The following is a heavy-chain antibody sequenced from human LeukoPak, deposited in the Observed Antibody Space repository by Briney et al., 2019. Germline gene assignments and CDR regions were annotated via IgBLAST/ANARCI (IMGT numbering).Heavy chain of an antibody. CDR3: ARRVIESAVISERNWFDP. Sequence: SETLALTFPCPGDPISSYFWSWIRQPPGKGLEWIGSIHYTGRTNYNPPLKSQVTSSVDPTTDQFPVNLSSVTAAHTAVYYCARRVIESAVISERNWFDPWGQGTLVTVPS. CDR2: IHYTGRT. D-gene: IGHD3-3*02. V-gene: IGHV4-59*08. CDR1: GDPISSYF. J-gene: IGHJ5*02.